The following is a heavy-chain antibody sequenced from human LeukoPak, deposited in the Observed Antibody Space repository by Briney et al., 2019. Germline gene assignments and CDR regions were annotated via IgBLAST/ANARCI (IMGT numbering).Heavy chain of an antibody. V-gene: IGHV1-18*01. D-gene: IGHD3-9*01. CDR2: ISAYNGNT. J-gene: IGHJ4*02. Sequence: ASVKVSCKASGYTFTIYDISWVRQAPGQGLEWMGWISAYNGNTNYAQKLQGRVTMTTDTSTSTAYMELRSLRSDDTAVYYCAREYRYYDILTGYYLLDYWGQGTLVTVSS. CDR3: AREYRYYDILTGYYLLDY. CDR1: GYTFTIYD.